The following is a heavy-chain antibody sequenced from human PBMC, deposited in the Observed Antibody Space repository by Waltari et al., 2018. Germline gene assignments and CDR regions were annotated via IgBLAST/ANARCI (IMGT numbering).Heavy chain of an antibody. Sequence: QVQLQESGPGLVKPSETLSLTCAVSGYSISSGYYWGWIRQPPGKGLEWIGSIYHSGSTYYNPSLKSRVTISVDTSKNQFSLKLSSVTAADTAVYYCARHRTSYYYDSSGSIYFDYWGQGTLVTVSS. V-gene: IGHV4-38-2*01. CDR1: GYSISSGYY. CDR2: IYHSGST. J-gene: IGHJ4*02. D-gene: IGHD3-22*01. CDR3: ARHRTSYYYDSSGSIYFDY.